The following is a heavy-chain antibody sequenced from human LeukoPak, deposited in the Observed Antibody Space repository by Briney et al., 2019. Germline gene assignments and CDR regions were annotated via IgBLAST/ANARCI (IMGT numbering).Heavy chain of an antibody. J-gene: IGHJ4*02. CDR2: IYHSGST. CDR3: ASGGVRGTYYFDY. V-gene: IGHV4-39*01. D-gene: IGHD1-26*01. Sequence: NASETLSLTCTVSGGSISSSSYYWGWIRQPPGKGLEWIGSIYHSGSTYYNPSLKSRVTISVDTSKNQFSLKLSSVTAADTAVYYCASGGVRGTYYFDYWGQGTLVTVSS. CDR1: GGSISSSSYY.